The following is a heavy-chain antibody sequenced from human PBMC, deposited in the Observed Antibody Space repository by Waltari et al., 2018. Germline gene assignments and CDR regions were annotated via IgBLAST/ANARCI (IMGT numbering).Heavy chain of an antibody. CDR3: ARERGSEYRIDY. V-gene: IGHV4-34*01. CDR1: GGSFSGYY. D-gene: IGHD3-16*01. J-gene: IGHJ4*02. CDR2: INHSGST. Sequence: QVQLQQWGAGLLKPSETLSLTCAVYGGSFSGYYWSWIRQPPGKGLEWIGEINHSGSTNYNPSLKSRVTISVDTSKNQFSLKLSSVTAADTAVYYCARERGSEYRIDYWGQGTLVTVSS.